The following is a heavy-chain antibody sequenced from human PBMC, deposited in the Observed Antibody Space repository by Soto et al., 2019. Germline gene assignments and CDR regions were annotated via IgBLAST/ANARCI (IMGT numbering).Heavy chain of an antibody. Sequence: ASVKVSCKASGGTFSSYTISWVRQAPGQGLEWMGRIIPILGIANYAQKFQGRVTITADKSTSTAYMELSSLRSEDTAVYYCATRLTGTAHDYTGQLTLVTVSS. CDR1: GGTFSSYT. D-gene: IGHD1-20*01. CDR2: IIPILGIA. V-gene: IGHV1-69*02. CDR3: ATRLTGTAHDY. J-gene: IGHJ4*02.